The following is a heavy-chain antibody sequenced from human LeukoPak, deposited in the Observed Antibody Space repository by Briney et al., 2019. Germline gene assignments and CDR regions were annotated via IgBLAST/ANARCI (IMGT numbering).Heavy chain of an antibody. CDR3: ARDLLAVAATGIGFDD. CDR1: GFTSSRNW. V-gene: IGHV3-7*01. J-gene: IGHJ4*02. Sequence: GGSLRLSCAASGFTSSRNWMNWVRQAPGKGLEWVANIKQDGSEKYYVDSVKGRFTISRDNAKNSLYLQMNSLRAEDTAVYYCARDLLAVAATGIGFDDWGQGTLVTVSS. D-gene: IGHD6-19*01. CDR2: IKQDGSEK.